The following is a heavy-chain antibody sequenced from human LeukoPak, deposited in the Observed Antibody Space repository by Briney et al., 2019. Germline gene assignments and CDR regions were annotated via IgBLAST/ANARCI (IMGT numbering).Heavy chain of an antibody. Sequence: GRSLRLSCAASGFTFSRYGMHWVRQAPGKGLEWVAVILYDGSNKYYADSVKGRFTISRDNSKNTLYLQMNSLRAEDTAVYYCAKDHEPYCGGDCFNGDYWGQGTLVTVSS. D-gene: IGHD2-21*02. CDR2: ILYDGSNK. CDR1: GFTFSRYG. CDR3: AKDHEPYCGGDCFNGDY. V-gene: IGHV3-30*18. J-gene: IGHJ4*02.